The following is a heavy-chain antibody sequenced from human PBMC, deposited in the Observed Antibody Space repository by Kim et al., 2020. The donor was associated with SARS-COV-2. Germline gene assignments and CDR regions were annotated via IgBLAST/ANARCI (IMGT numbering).Heavy chain of an antibody. Sequence: GGSLRPSCVASGFTFSSYAMNWVRQAPGKGLEWLSYIGGTDNTIYYANSVKGRFILSRDNARNSAYLQMNSLRDDDTAIYYCAREIPQVIAAYRWGQG. J-gene: IGHJ1*01. D-gene: IGHD2-15*01. CDR1: GFTFSSYA. V-gene: IGHV3-48*02. CDR2: IGGTDNTI. CDR3: AREIPQVIAAYR.